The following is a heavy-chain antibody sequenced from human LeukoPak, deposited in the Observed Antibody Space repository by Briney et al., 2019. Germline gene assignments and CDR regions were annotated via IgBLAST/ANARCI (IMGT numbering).Heavy chain of an antibody. CDR1: GFTFSSYA. D-gene: IGHD2-21*02. Sequence: GGSLRLSCAASGFTFSSYAMSWVRQAPGKGLEWVSAISGSGGSTYYADSVKSRFTISRDNSKNTLYLQMNSLRAEDTAVYYCAKDRAYCGGDCYSAPFDYWGQGTLVTVSS. V-gene: IGHV3-23*01. CDR2: ISGSGGST. J-gene: IGHJ4*02. CDR3: AKDRAYCGGDCYSAPFDY.